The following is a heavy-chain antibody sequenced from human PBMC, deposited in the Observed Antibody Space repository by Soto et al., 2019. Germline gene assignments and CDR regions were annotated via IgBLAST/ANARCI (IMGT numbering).Heavy chain of an antibody. CDR3: VHSRCGGDCLQSYSSPYYYGMDI. Sequence: QITLKESGPTLVKPTQTLTLTCTFSGFSLSTGGMGVGWIRQPPGKALEWLALIYWDGDRRYSPSLMNRLTTPKDTSKNQVVLTMTNMDPVDTATYYCVHSRCGGDCLQSYSSPYYYGMDIWGQGTTVTVSS. D-gene: IGHD2-21*02. J-gene: IGHJ6*02. V-gene: IGHV2-5*02. CDR1: GFSLSTGGMG. CDR2: IYWDGDR.